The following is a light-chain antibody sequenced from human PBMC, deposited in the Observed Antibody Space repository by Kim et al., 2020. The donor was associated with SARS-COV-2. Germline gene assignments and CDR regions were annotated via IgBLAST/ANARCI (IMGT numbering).Light chain of an antibody. CDR1: QSISSW. J-gene: IGKJ2*01. CDR2: QAS. CDR3: QQYNNHSYT. Sequence: DIQMTQSPSTLSASVGDRVTITCRASQSISSWVAWYQQKPGKAPKLLIYQASTLQSGVPSRFSGSGSGTQFTLTISNLQPDDFASYYCQQYNNHSYTFGQGTKLEIK. V-gene: IGKV1-5*03.